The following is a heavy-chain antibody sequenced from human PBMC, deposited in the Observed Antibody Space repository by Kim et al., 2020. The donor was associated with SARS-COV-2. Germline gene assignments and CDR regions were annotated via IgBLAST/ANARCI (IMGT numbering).Heavy chain of an antibody. J-gene: IGHJ4*02. V-gene: IGHV4-34*01. CDR3: ARSAAAGRFDY. D-gene: IGHD6-13*01. CDR2: T. Sequence: TNNNPSLKSRVTISVDTSKNQFSLKLSSVTAADTAVYYCARSAAAGRFDYWGQGTLVTVSS.